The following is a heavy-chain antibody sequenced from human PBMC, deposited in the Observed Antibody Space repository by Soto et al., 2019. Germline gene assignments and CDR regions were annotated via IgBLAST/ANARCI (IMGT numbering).Heavy chain of an antibody. CDR3: ARMSCSSTSCYSSYYYYGMDV. CDR1: GGTFSSYA. J-gene: IGHJ6*02. CDR2: IIPIFVTA. Sequence: QVQLVQSGAEVKKPGSSVKVSCKASGGTFSSYAISWVRQAPGQGLAWMGGIIPIFVTANYAQKFQGRVTITADESTSTAYMELSSLRSEDTAVYYCARMSCSSTSCYSSYYYYGMDVWGQGTTVTVSS. V-gene: IGHV1-69*01. D-gene: IGHD2-2*01.